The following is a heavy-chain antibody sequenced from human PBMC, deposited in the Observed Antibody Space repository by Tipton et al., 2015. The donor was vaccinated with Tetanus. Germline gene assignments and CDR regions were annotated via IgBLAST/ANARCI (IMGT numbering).Heavy chain of an antibody. CDR3: ARSKLLWFGESLSGCVS. CDR1: GASISSAA. J-gene: IGHJ5*02. Sequence: LRLSCDVSGASISSAAWTWIRQPSGKGLEWIGHIFHSGSPNYNPSLKSRVSMSVDKSRKEVSLKLQSVTAADTAVYYCARSKLLWFGESLSGCVSWGQGTPVTVS. D-gene: IGHD3-10*01. CDR2: IFHSGSP. V-gene: IGHV4-30-2*01.